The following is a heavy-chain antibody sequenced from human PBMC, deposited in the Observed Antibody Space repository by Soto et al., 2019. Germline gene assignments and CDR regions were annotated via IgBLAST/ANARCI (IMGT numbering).Heavy chain of an antibody. D-gene: IGHD3-16*01. V-gene: IGHV4-39*01. CDR1: GGSISDNIYY. J-gene: IGHJ5*02. CDR2: VHSSGST. Sequence: QLQLQESGPGLVKPSETLSLTCTVSGGSISDNIYYWGWIRQPPGKELEWIGSVHSSGSTYYKASLKRRFTITVDTAMKQFSLRLTSVTAADTAVFCCTRSLYGRPPDRWGQGTLVTVSS. CDR3: TRSLYGRPPDR.